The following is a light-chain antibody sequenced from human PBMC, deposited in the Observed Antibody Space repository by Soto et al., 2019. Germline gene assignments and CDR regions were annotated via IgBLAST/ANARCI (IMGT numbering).Light chain of an antibody. J-gene: IGLJ3*02. CDR3: ISYTSSSTWV. V-gene: IGLV2-14*01. Sequence: QSALTQPASVSGSPGQSITISCTGPSSDVGAYNYVSWYQQHPGKAPKLMIYEVSNRPSGVSDRFSGSRSGNTASLTISGLQAEDESDYYCISYTSSSTWVFGGGTKLTVL. CDR1: SSDVGAYNY. CDR2: EVS.